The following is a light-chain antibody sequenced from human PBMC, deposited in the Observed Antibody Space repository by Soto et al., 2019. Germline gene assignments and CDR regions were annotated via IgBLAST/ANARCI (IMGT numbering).Light chain of an antibody. CDR3: QVWDTLSDQVF. CDR2: DDR. Sequence: SYELTQPPSVSVAPGQTARITCGGDNIGTKSVHWYHQRPGQAPVLVVYDDRARPSEIPERFSGSNSGNTATLTISRVEAGDEADYYCQVWDTLSDQVFFGGGTKVTVL. V-gene: IGLV3-21*02. CDR1: NIGTKS. J-gene: IGLJ2*01.